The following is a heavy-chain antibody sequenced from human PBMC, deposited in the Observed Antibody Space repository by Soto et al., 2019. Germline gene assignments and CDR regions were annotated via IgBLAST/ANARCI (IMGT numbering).Heavy chain of an antibody. CDR2: INLDGTKT. J-gene: IGHJ5*02. CDR3: ARELVHGYLDL. Sequence: EVQLVEAGGGLVRPGGSLKLSCAASGFMFGAHWMHWVRQGPDKGLVFVARINLDGTKTNYADFVEGRFTISRDNAKKTLYLEMNRLRGDDTAVYFCARELVHGYLDLWGQGDLVTVSS. V-gene: IGHV3-74*01. CDR1: GFMFGAHW. D-gene: IGHD2-8*02.